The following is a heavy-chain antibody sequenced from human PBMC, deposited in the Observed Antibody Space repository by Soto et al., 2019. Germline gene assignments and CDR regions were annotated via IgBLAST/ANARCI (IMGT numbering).Heavy chain of an antibody. Sequence: SMKVSCKASGATFTSYAISWVRQPPGQGIEWMGGIITIFGTANYAQKFQGRVTITADKSTSTAYMELSSLRSEDTAVYYCAGARYYDILARYRGGFDPWGQGTLVTVSS. J-gene: IGHJ5*02. V-gene: IGHV1-69*06. CDR3: AGARYYDILARYRGGFDP. D-gene: IGHD3-9*01. CDR1: GATFTSYA. CDR2: IITIFGTA.